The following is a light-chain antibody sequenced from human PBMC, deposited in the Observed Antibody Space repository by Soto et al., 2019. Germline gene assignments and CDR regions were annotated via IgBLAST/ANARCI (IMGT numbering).Light chain of an antibody. CDR3: QQRHSYPIT. CDR2: TAS. CDR1: QDISSY. J-gene: IGKJ5*01. V-gene: IGKV1-9*01. Sequence: DIKLTQSPSFLSASVGDRVTVTCWASQDISSYLAWYQQKPGKAPKLLIHTASTLQSGVPSRFSGSGSGAEFTLTISSLQPDDFATYYCQQRHSYPITFGQGTRLDIK.